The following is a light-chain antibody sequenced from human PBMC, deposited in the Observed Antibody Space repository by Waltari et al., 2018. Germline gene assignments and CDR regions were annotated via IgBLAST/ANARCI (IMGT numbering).Light chain of an antibody. CDR1: SSDVGGYNY. CDR2: AVR. CDR3: SSHTSSGTAV. Sequence: QSALTQPASVSGSPGQSITISCTGTSSDVGGYNYVSWYQQHPGKAPKVIIHAVRNRPTGLSDRVSGSKSGNTASLTISGLQAEDEADYYCSSHTSSGTAVFGTGTKVTVL. J-gene: IGLJ1*01. V-gene: IGLV2-14*01.